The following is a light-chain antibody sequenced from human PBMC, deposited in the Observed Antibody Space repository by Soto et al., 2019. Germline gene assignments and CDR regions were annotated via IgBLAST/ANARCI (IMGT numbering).Light chain of an antibody. CDR2: DAS. Sequence: EVVLTQSPATLSLSPGATATLSCGDSQSVSSSLAWYQQKPGQAPRLLIYDASSRATGIPARFSGSGSGTDFTLTISSLEPEDFAVYYCHHRGNGITFGQGTRLEIK. V-gene: IGKV3-11*01. J-gene: IGKJ5*01. CDR3: HHRGNGIT. CDR1: QSVSSS.